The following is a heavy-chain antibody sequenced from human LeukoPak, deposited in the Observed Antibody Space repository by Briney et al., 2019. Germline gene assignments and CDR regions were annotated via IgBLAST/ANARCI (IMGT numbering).Heavy chain of an antibody. J-gene: IGHJ4*02. V-gene: IGHV3-30-3*01. Sequence: GSPRRLYGGRAGFECSSCAMQCLRKTTGKGLEWVAVISYDGSNKYYADSVKGRFTISRDNSKNTLYLQMNSLRAEDTAVYYCARVALMYSSSPLDYWGQGTLVTVSS. CDR2: ISYDGSNK. D-gene: IGHD6-6*01. CDR1: GFECSSCA. CDR3: ARVALMYSSSPLDY.